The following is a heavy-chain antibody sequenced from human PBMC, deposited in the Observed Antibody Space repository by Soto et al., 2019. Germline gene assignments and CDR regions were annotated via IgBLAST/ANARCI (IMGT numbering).Heavy chain of an antibody. CDR1: AGTLSSYA. CDR2: IIPIFGTA. CDR3: ARVYCSGGSCYHAFDI. V-gene: IGHV1-69*01. J-gene: IGHJ3*02. D-gene: IGHD2-15*01. Sequence: SLKSSCYPSAGTLSSYAIICVLQAPRQGLEWMGGIIPIFGTANYAQKFQGRVTITADESTSTAYMELSSLRSEDTAVYYCARVYCSGGSCYHAFDICGQGTMVTVSS.